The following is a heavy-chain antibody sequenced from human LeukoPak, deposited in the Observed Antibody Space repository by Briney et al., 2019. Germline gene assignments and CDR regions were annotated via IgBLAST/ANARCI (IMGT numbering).Heavy chain of an antibody. CDR3: ARGAAPMVRGAIPSNWFDP. J-gene: IGHJ5*02. D-gene: IGHD3-10*01. V-gene: IGHV1-18*01. CDR1: GYTFTSYG. Sequence: GASVKVSCKASGYTFTSYGISWVRQAPGQGLEWMGWISAYNGNTNYAQKLRGRVTMTTDTSTSTAYMELRSLRSDDTAVYYCARGAAPMVRGAIPSNWFDPWGQGTLVTVSS. CDR2: ISAYNGNT.